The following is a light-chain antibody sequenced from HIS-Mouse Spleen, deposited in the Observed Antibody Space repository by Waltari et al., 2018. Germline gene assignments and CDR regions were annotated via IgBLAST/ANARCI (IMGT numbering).Light chain of an antibody. CDR3: MQALQTPPYT. CDR2: LGS. J-gene: IGKJ2*01. V-gene: IGKV2-28*01. CDR1: QSLLHSNGYNY. Sequence: EIVMTQSPLYLPVTPGEPASISCRSSQSLLHSNGYNYLDWYLQKPGQSPQLLIYLGSNRASGVPDRFSGSGSGTDFTLKISRVEAEDVGVYYCMQALQTPPYTFGQGTKLEIK.